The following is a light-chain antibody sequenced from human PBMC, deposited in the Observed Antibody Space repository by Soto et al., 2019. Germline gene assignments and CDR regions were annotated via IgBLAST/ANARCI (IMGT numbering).Light chain of an antibody. V-gene: IGLV2-18*02. CDR3: SSYTSSSTYV. CDR2: EVS. CDR1: SSDVGSYNR. J-gene: IGLJ1*01. Sequence: QSALTQPPSVSGSPGQSVTISCTGTSSDVGSYNRVSWFQQPPGTAPKLLIYEVSNRPSGVPDRISGSKSGNTASLTISGLQAEDEADYYCSSYTSSSTYVFGTGTQLTVL.